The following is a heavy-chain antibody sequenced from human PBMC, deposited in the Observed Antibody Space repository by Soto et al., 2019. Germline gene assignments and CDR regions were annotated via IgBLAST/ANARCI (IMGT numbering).Heavy chain of an antibody. CDR1: GYTFTRYN. V-gene: IGHV1-18*04. CDR3: ARESTSGWANWFDP. D-gene: IGHD6-19*01. Sequence: ASVKVSCKASGYTFTRYNINWLRQSPGQGLEWMGWINTYNGNTNYAQKLQGRVTMTTDTSTSTAYMELRSLRSDDTALYYCARESTSGWANWFDPWGQGTLVTVSS. J-gene: IGHJ5*02. CDR2: INTYNGNT.